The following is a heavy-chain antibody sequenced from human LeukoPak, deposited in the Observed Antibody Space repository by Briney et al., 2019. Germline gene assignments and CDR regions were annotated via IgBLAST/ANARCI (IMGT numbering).Heavy chain of an antibody. CDR3: ARDRLEMAFDY. CDR1: GFTFSDYY. V-gene: IGHV3-11*01. CDR2: ISSSGSTI. D-gene: IGHD5-24*01. Sequence: GGSLRLSRAASGFTFSDYYMSWIRQAPGKGLEWVSYISSSGSTIYYADSVKGRFTISRDNAKNSLYLQMNSLRAEDTAVYYCARDRLEMAFDYWGQGTLVTVSS. J-gene: IGHJ4*02.